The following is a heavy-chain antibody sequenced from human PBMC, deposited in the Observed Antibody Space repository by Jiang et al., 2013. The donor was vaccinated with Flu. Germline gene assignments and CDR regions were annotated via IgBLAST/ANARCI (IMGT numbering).Heavy chain of an antibody. V-gene: IGHV4-38-2*01. Sequence: GPGLVKPSETLSLTCAVSGYSISSGYYWGWIRQPPGKGLEWIGSIYHSGSTYYNPSLKSRVTISVDTSKNQFSLKLSSVTAADTAVYYCAYSSSLWLYYGMDVWGQGPRSPVSS. D-gene: IGHD6-13*01. J-gene: IGHJ6*02. CDR3: AYSSSLWLYYGMDV. CDR2: IYHSGST. CDR1: GYSISSGYY.